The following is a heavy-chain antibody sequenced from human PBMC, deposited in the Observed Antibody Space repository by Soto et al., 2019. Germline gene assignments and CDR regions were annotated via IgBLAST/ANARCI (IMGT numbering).Heavy chain of an antibody. D-gene: IGHD3-22*01. J-gene: IGHJ6*02. CDR2: IIPIFGTA. Sequence: GASVKVSCKASGGTFSSYAISWVRQAPGQGLEWMGGIIPIFGTANYAQKFQGRVTITADESTSTAYMELSSLRSEDTAVYYCERVEVYYDSSGYSPPSYYYGMDVWGQGTTVTVSS. CDR1: GGTFSSYA. V-gene: IGHV1-69*13. CDR3: ERVEVYYDSSGYSPPSYYYGMDV.